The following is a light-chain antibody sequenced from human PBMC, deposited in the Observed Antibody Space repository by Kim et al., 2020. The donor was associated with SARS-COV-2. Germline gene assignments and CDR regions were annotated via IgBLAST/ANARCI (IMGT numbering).Light chain of an antibody. CDR1: SLKNFY. V-gene: IGLV3-19*01. J-gene: IGLJ1*01. CDR2: DKN. CDR3: NSRDSRGEGV. Sequence: SSELTQDPAVSVALGQTVRITCQGDSLKNFYATWYQQKPGQAPLLVIYDKNKRPSGIPDRFSGSNSGNTASLTITGALAEDEADYYCNSRDSRGEGVFGAGTKVTVL.